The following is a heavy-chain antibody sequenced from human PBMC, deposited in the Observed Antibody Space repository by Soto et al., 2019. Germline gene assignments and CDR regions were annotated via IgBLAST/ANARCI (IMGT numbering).Heavy chain of an antibody. J-gene: IGHJ4*02. CDR1: GGSTSSSTYY. D-gene: IGHD3-22*01. Sequence: PSETLSLTCSVSGGSTSSSTYYWGWIRQPPGKGLEWIGSVYYTGSTFYNPSLKSRVTISVDTSKNQFSLRLSSVTAADTAVYYCARQRRYYYDSSGYPDYWGQGTLVTVCS. CDR2: VYYTGST. CDR3: ARQRRYYYDSSGYPDY. V-gene: IGHV4-39*01.